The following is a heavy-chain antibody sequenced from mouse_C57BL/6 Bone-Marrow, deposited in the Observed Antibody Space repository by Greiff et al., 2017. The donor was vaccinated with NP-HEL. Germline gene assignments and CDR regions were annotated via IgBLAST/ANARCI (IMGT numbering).Heavy chain of an antibody. CDR1: GYTFTSYW. Sequence: VQLQQSGAELVKPGASVKMSCKASGYTFTSYWITWVKQRPGQGLEWIGDIYPGSGSTNYNEKFTSKATLTVDTASSTAYMQLSSLTSEYSAVYYGAREGGYDYDDFDDWGQGTTLTVSS. V-gene: IGHV1-55*01. D-gene: IGHD2-4*01. CDR2: IYPGSGST. CDR3: AREGGYDYDDFDD. J-gene: IGHJ2*01.